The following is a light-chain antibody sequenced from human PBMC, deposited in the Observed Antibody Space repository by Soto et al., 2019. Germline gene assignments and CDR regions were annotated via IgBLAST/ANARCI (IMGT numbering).Light chain of an antibody. CDR2: DVS. CDR1: STDVGGYTY. Sequence: QSELTQPRSGSGSPGQSVTISCTGTSTDVGGYTYVSWYQQHPGKVPKLMLYDVSKRPSGVPDRFSGSKSGNTASLTISGLQAEDEADYYCCSYAGRDTLYVFGSGTEVTGL. J-gene: IGLJ1*01. CDR3: CSYAGRDTLYV. V-gene: IGLV2-11*01.